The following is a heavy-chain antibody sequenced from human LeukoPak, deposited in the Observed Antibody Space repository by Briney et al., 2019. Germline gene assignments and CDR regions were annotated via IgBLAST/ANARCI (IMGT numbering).Heavy chain of an antibody. CDR1: GDSISSGGYY. J-gene: IGHJ4*02. CDR3: ARERMTTHYFDF. Sequence: SQTLSLTCTVSGDSISSGGYYWSWIRQHPGKGLEWIGHIYYSGSTYYNPSLTSRVTISVASSNKQFSLKLSPVTAADTAVYYCARERMTTHYFDFWGQGTLVTVSS. CDR2: IYYSGST. V-gene: IGHV4-31*03. D-gene: IGHD4-11*01.